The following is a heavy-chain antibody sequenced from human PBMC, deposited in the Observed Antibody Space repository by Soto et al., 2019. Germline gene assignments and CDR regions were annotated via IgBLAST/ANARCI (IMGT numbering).Heavy chain of an antibody. CDR1: GFTFSNSG. J-gene: IGHJ5*02. CDR3: AKDSGWLHES. Sequence: GGSLRLSCAASGFTFSNSGMSWVRQAPGKGLEWVSCISGSGSYTDYADSVKGRFTISRDNSKNMVYLHMNSLRAEDAAVYYGAKDSGWLHESWGQGTQVTVSS. D-gene: IGHD3-10*01. CDR2: ISGSGSYT. V-gene: IGHV3-23*01.